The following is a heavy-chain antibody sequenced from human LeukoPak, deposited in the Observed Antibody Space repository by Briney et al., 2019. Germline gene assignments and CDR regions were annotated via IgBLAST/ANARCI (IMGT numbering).Heavy chain of an antibody. CDR1: GGSISSYY. CDR3: ARGVAGYGPYDY. CDR2: IYYSEST. V-gene: IGHV4-59*01. D-gene: IGHD5-12*01. Sequence: PSETLSLTCTVSGGSISSYYWSWIRQPPGKGLEWIGYIYYSESTNYNPSLKSRVTISVDTSKNQFSLKLSSVTAADTAVYYCARGVAGYGPYDYWGQGTLVTVSS. J-gene: IGHJ4*02.